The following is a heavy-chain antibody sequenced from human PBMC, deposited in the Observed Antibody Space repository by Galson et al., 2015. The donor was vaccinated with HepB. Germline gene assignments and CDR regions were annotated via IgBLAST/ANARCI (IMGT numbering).Heavy chain of an antibody. D-gene: IGHD2-2*01. Sequence: SETLSLTCSVSGVSVNSGDCYWGWIRQPPGKGLEWIGYVYYTGGTNYTPSLKSRVTISVDTSKNQFSLSLKSVTAADTAVYYCASHSLVAPPDFDSWGQGTLVTVSS. J-gene: IGHJ4*02. CDR1: GVSVNSGDCY. CDR2: VYYTGGT. V-gene: IGHV4-61*08. CDR3: ASHSLVAPPDFDS.